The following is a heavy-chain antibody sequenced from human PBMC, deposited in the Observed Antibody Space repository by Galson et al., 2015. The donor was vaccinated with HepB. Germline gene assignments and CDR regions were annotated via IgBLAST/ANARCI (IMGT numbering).Heavy chain of an antibody. CDR3: ARGWWLGICKY. J-gene: IGHJ4*02. CDR2: ITSTSTNI. Sequence: SLRLSCAASGFRFSEYSMNWVRQAPGKGLEWVSYITSTSTNIYYVDSVRGRFTISRDNAKNSLFLQMNSLRDEDTAMYYCARGWWLGICKYWGQGSLVTVAS. V-gene: IGHV3-48*02. CDR1: GFRFSEYS. D-gene: IGHD5-12*01.